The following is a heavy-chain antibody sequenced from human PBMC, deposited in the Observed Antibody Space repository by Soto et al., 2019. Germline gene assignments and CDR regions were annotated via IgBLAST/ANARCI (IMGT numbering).Heavy chain of an antibody. D-gene: IGHD3-10*01. CDR1: GFTFSSYA. CDR3: ARERITMVRGVMLSGMDV. Sequence: QVQLVESGGGVVQPGRSLRLSCAASGFTFSSYAMHWVRQAPGKGLEWVAVISYDGSNKYYADSVKGRFTISRDNSKNTLYLQMNSLRAEDTAVYYCARERITMVRGVMLSGMDVWGQGPTVTVSS. J-gene: IGHJ6*02. CDR2: ISYDGSNK. V-gene: IGHV3-30-3*01.